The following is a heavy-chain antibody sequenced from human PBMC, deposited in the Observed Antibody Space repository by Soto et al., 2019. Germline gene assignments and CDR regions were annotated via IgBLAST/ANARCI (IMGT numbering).Heavy chain of an antibody. V-gene: IGHV3-23*01. CDR3: AKDWDSSGWYLDYFDY. CDR1: GFTFSSYA. D-gene: IGHD6-19*01. CDR2: ISGSGGST. Sequence: EVQLLESGGGLVQPGGSLRLSCAASGFTFSSYAMSWVRQAPGKGLEWVSAISGSGGSTYYADSVKGRFTISRDNSKNTLYLQMNSLRAEDTAVYYCAKDWDSSGWYLDYFDYWGQGTLVTVSS. J-gene: IGHJ4*02.